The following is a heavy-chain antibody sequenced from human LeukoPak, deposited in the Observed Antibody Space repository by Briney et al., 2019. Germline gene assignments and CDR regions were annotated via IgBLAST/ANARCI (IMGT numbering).Heavy chain of an antibody. CDR2: ISSNGGST. CDR1: GFTFSSYA. CDR3: ARVGAHDVFHI. D-gene: IGHD4/OR15-4a*01. Sequence: PGGSLRLSCAASGFTFSSYAMHWVRQAPGKGLEYVSAISSNGGSTYYANSVKGRFSISRDNSKNTLYLQMGSLRAEDMAVYYCARVGAHDVFHIWGQGTMVTVSS. J-gene: IGHJ3*02. V-gene: IGHV3-64*01.